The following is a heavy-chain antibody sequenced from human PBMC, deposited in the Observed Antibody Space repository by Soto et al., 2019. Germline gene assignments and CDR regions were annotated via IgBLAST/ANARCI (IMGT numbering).Heavy chain of an antibody. CDR2: ISSSSSTI. CDR3: AREADILNWFDP. D-gene: IGHD3-9*01. V-gene: IGHV3-11*04. J-gene: IGHJ5*02. Sequence: PGGSLRLSCAASGFTFSDYYTSWIRQAPGKGLEWVSYISSSSSTIYYADSVKGRFTISRDNAKNSLYLQMNSLRAEDTAVYYRAREADILNWFDPWGQGTLVTVSS. CDR1: GFTFSDYY.